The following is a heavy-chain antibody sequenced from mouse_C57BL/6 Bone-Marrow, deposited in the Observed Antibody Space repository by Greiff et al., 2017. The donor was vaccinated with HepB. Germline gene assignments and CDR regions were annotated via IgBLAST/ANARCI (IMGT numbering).Heavy chain of an antibody. D-gene: IGHD1-1*01. J-gene: IGHJ1*03. CDR1: GFTFSDYG. V-gene: IGHV5-15*01. CDR2: ISNLAYSI. CDR3: ARRGTTVVATRWHFDV. Sequence: EVKLVESGGGLVQPGGSLKLSCAASGFTFSDYGMAWVRQAPRKGPEWVAFISNLAYSIYYADTVTGRFTISRENAKNTLYLEMSSLRSEDTAMYYCARRGTTVVATRWHFDVWGTGTTVTVSS.